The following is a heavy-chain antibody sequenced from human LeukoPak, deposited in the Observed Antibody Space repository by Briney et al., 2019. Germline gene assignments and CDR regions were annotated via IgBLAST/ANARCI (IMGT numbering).Heavy chain of an antibody. J-gene: IGHJ4*02. D-gene: IGHD6-13*01. CDR1: RFTFTNYA. CDR3: AKHRLEWQQRGADFDS. CDR2: ISGSGAST. V-gene: IGHV3-23*01. Sequence: PGGSLRLSCAASRFTFTNYAMSWVRQAPGEGLEWVSTISGSGASTYYAGPVKGGVTISRDNSKNTLYLEMNSLSAEDTAVYSCAKHRLEWQQRGADFDSWALGTLVCVSS.